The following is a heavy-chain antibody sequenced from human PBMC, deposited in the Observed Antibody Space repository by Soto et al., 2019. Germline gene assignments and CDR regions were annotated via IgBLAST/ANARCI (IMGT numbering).Heavy chain of an antibody. CDR2: INSDGSST. V-gene: IGHV3-74*01. J-gene: IGHJ6*02. CDR3: ARVDSSGWSPDSYYYGMDV. D-gene: IGHD6-19*01. CDR1: GFTFSSYW. Sequence: EVQLVESGGGLVQPGGSLRLSCAASGFTFSSYWMHWVRQAPGKGLVWVSRINSDGSSTSCADSVKGRFTISRDNAKNTLYLQMNSLRAEDTAVYYCARVDSSGWSPDSYYYGMDVWGQGTTVTVSS.